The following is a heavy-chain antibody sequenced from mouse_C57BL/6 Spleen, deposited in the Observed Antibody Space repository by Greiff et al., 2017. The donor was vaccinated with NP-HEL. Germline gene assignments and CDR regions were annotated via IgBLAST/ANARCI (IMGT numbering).Heavy chain of an antibody. D-gene: IGHD2-2*01. V-gene: IGHV14-3*01. Sequence: EVKLVESVAELVRPGASVKLSCTASGFNIKNTYMHWVKQRPEQGLEWIGRIDPANGNTKYAPKFQGKATITADTSSNTAYLQLSSLTSEDTAIYYCARNYGYDEETWFAYWGQGTLVTVSA. CDR3: ARNYGYDEETWFAY. CDR1: GFNIKNTY. J-gene: IGHJ3*01. CDR2: IDPANGNT.